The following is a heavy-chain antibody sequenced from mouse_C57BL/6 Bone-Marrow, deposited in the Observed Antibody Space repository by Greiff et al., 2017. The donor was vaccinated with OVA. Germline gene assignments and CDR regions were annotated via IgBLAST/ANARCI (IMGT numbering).Heavy chain of an antibody. CDR1: GYTFTSYW. V-gene: IGHV1-50*01. CDR2: IDPSDSYT. J-gene: IGHJ3*01. CDR3: ANAVFAY. Sequence: VQLQQPGAELVKPGASVKLSCKASGYTFTSYWMQWVKQRPGQGLEWIGEIDPSDSYTNYNQKFKGKATLTVDKSSSTAYMQLSSLTSEDAAVYYCANAVFAYWGQGTLVTVSA.